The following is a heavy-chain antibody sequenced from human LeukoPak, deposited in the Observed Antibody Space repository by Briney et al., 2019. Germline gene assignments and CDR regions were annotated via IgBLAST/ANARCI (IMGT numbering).Heavy chain of an antibody. Sequence: GGSLRLSCAASGFTFSSYGMHWVRQAPGKGLEWVAFIRYDGSNKYYADSVKGRFTISRDNSKNTLYLQMNSLRAEDTAVYYCAKGDVVQAAIFAFDIWGQGTMVTVSS. J-gene: IGHJ3*02. CDR1: GFTFSSYG. D-gene: IGHD2-2*01. CDR3: AKGDVVQAAIFAFDI. CDR2: IRYDGSNK. V-gene: IGHV3-30*02.